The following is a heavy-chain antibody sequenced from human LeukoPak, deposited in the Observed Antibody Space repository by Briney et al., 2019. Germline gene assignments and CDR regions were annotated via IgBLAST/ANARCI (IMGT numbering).Heavy chain of an antibody. J-gene: IGHJ4*02. V-gene: IGHV1-69*13. D-gene: IGHD5-18*01. CDR3: ARCAQDTAMVTPLDY. Sequence: SVKVSCKASGGTFSSYAISWVRQAPGQGLEWMGGIIPIFGTANYAQKFQGRVTITADESTSTAYMELSSLRSEDTAVYYCARCAQDTAMVTPLDYWGQGTLVTVSS. CDR1: GGTFSSYA. CDR2: IIPIFGTA.